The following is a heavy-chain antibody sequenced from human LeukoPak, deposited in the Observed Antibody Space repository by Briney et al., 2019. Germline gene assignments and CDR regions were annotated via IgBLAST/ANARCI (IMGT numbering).Heavy chain of an antibody. D-gene: IGHD3-22*01. V-gene: IGHV3-30-3*01. CDR2: ISYDGSNK. CDR3: ARDPDDSSGYYLDY. J-gene: IGHJ4*02. Sequence: GGSLRLSCAASGFTFSSYAMHWVRQAPRKGLEWVAVISYDGSNKYYADSVKGRFTISRDNSKNTLYLQMNSLRAEDTAVYYCARDPDDSSGYYLDYWGQGTLVTVSS. CDR1: GFTFSSYA.